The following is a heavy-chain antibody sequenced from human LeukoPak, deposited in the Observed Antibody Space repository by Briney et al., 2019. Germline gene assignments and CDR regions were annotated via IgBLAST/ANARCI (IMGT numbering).Heavy chain of an antibody. CDR3: ASGSGSYRTPYYYMDV. V-gene: IGHV3-53*01. J-gene: IGHJ6*03. Sequence: GGSLRLSCAASGFTASSNYMSWVRQAPGKGLEWVSVIYSGGSTYYADSVKGRFTISRDNSKNTLYLQMNNLRAEDTAVYHCASGSGSYRTPYYYMDVWGKGTTVTVSS. D-gene: IGHD3-10*01. CDR1: GFTASSNY. CDR2: IYSGGST.